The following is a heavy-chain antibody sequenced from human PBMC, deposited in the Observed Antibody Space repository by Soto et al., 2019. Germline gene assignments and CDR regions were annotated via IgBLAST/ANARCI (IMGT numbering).Heavy chain of an antibody. CDR3: AKDGWELLRGFDP. J-gene: IGHJ5*02. CDR1: GFTFSSYA. Sequence: GGSLRLSCAASGFTFSSYAMSWVRQAPGKGPEWVSAIRGSGGSTYYADSVKGRFTISRDNSKNTLYLQMNSLRAEDTAVYYCAKDGWELLRGFDPWGQGTLVTVSS. D-gene: IGHD1-26*01. V-gene: IGHV3-23*01. CDR2: IRGSGGST.